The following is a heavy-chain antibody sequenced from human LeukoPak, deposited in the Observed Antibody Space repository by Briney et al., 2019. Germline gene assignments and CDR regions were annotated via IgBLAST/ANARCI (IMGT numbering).Heavy chain of an antibody. J-gene: IGHJ3*02. D-gene: IGHD2-21*01. CDR2: INRDGSST. V-gene: IGHV3-74*01. CDR1: GFTFSNYW. Sequence: AGGSLRLSCAASGFTFSNYWMHWVRQAPGKGLVWVSRINRDGSSTGYADSVKGRFTISRDNAKNTLYLQMNSLRAEDTAVYYCARDLLYYCGGDCYRPDAFDIWGQGTMVTVSS. CDR3: ARDLLYYCGGDCYRPDAFDI.